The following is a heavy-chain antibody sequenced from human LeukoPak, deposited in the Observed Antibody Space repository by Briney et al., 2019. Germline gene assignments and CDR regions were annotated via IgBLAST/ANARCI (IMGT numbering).Heavy chain of an antibody. CDR1: VYSFTAYS. CDR3: ARLGTGYSLSY. CDR2: IYPHSGST. J-gene: IGHJ4*02. V-gene: IGHV1-2*03. Sequence: GASVKVSCKASVYSFTAYSIVCVPHAPGQRLECMGLIYPHSGSTPYGKTFQGRVTMTRDTSISTAYMELNSLGSDDAAVYYCARLGTGYSLSYWGQGTLVTVSS. D-gene: IGHD5-18*01.